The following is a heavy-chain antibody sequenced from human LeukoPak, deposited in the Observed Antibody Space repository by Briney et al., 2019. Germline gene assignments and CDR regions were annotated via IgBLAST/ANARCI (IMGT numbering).Heavy chain of an antibody. Sequence: PSETLSLTCAVYGGSFSGYYWSWIRQPPGKGLEWIGEINHSGSTNYNPSLKSRVTISVDTSKNQLSLKLSSVTAADTAVYYCARWGFYYDFWSGYHMTDWFDPWGQGTLVTVSS. CDR2: INHSGST. V-gene: IGHV4-34*01. CDR1: GGSFSGYY. CDR3: ARWGFYYDFWSGYHMTDWFDP. D-gene: IGHD3-3*01. J-gene: IGHJ5*02.